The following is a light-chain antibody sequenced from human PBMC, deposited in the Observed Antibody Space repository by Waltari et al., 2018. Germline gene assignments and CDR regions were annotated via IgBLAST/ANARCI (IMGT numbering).Light chain of an antibody. CDR1: QSVDIRY. Sequence: EIVLTQSPGTLSLSLGDRATLSCRASQSVDIRYLAWYQQKPGQAPRLLIYGASSRATGIPDRFSGSGSGTDFTLTISRLEPEDFAVYYCQQSGSSPRTFGQGTKVEI. V-gene: IGKV3-20*01. J-gene: IGKJ1*01. CDR3: QQSGSSPRT. CDR2: GAS.